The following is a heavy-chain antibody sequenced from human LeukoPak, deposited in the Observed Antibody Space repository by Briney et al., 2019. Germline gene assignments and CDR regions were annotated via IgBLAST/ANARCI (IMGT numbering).Heavy chain of an antibody. CDR2: ISYDGSNK. J-gene: IGHJ4*02. CDR3: ARGSSSRIIPLGYFDY. Sequence: GGSLRLSCAASGFTFSSYAMHWVRQAPGKGLEWVAVISYDGSNKYYADSVKGRFTISRDNSKNTLYLQMNSLRAEDTAVYYCARGSSSRIIPLGYFDYWGQGTLVTVSS. D-gene: IGHD2-15*01. V-gene: IGHV3-30-3*01. CDR1: GFTFSSYA.